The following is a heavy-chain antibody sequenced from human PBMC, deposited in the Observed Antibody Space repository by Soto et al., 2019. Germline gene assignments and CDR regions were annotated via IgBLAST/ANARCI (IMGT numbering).Heavy chain of an antibody. CDR1: GGSISSYC. CDR2: IYYSGSA. CDR3: AGSGSSPYFYYYGMDV. J-gene: IGHJ6*02. D-gene: IGHD3-10*01. Sequence: SETLSLTCTVSGGSISSYCWSWIRQPPGKGLEWIGYIYYSGSANYNPSLKSRVTISVDTSKNQFSLKLSSVTAADTAVYYCAGSGSSPYFYYYGMDVWGQGTTVTVSS. V-gene: IGHV4-59*01.